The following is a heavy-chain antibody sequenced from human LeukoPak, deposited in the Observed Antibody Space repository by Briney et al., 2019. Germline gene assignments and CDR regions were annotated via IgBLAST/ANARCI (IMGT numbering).Heavy chain of an antibody. J-gene: IGHJ4*02. CDR2: IWYDGTNK. V-gene: IGHV3-33*01. CDR3: ARGRDGYNWIDY. CDR1: GFTFSSCG. D-gene: IGHD5-24*01. Sequence: GRSLRLSCAASGFTFSSCGMHWVRQAPGKGLEWVAVIWYDGTNKYYADSVKGRFTISRDNSKNTLFLQMNSLRAEDTAVYYCARGRDGYNWIDYWGQGTLVTVSS.